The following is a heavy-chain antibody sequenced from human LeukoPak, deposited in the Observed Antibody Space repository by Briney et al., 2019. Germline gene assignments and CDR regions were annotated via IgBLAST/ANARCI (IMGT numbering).Heavy chain of an antibody. D-gene: IGHD2-2*01. Sequence: ASVKVSCKASGYTFTSYGISWVRQAPGQGLEWMGWISAYNGNTNYAQKLQGRVTMTTDTSTSTAYMELRSLRSDDTAVYYCAGDGDIVVVPAAIDHYYYGMDVWGQGTTVTVSS. CDR2: ISAYNGNT. CDR3: AGDGDIVVVPAAIDHYYYGMDV. CDR1: GYTFTSYG. J-gene: IGHJ6*02. V-gene: IGHV1-18*01.